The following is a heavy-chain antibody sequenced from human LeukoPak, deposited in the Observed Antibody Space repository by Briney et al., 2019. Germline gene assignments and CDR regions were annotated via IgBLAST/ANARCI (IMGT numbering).Heavy chain of an antibody. Sequence: SETLSLTCTVSGGSISSGDYYWSWIRQPPGKGLELIGYIYYSGSTYYNPSLKSRVTISVDTSKNQFSLKLSSVTAADTAVYYCARDVTYYDFWSGYSWFDPWCQGTLVTVSS. CDR1: GGSISSGDYY. D-gene: IGHD3-3*01. CDR2: IYYSGST. V-gene: IGHV4-30-4*08. J-gene: IGHJ5*02. CDR3: ARDVTYYDFWSGYSWFDP.